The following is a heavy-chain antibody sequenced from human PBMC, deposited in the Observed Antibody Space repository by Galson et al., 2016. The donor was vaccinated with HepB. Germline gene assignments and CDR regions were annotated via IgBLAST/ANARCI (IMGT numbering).Heavy chain of an antibody. J-gene: IGHJ3*02. V-gene: IGHV3-33*01. CDR3: AREMCDGDCTDAFDI. Sequence: SLRLSCAASGISFDSHGMHWVRQAPGKGLEWVAIIWYDGSDKYYADSVKGRFTISRDNSKNTLYLQMNSLRAEDTAVYYCAREMCDGDCTDAFDIWGQGTMVTVSS. CDR2: IWYDGSDK. D-gene: IGHD2-21*02. CDR1: GISFDSHG.